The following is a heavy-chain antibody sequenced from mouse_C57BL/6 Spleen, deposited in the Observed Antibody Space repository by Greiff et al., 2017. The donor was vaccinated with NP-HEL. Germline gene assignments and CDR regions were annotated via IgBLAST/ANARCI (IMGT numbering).Heavy chain of an antibody. Sequence: EVQLVESGGGLVQPGGSMKLSCAASGFTFSDAWMDWVRQSPEKGLEWVAEIRNKANNHATYYAESVKGRFTISRDDSKSSVYLQMNSLRAEDTGIYYCTRPGTRAWFAYWGQGTLVTVSA. CDR2: IRNKANNHAT. CDR1: GFTFSDAW. V-gene: IGHV6-6*01. J-gene: IGHJ3*01. D-gene: IGHD4-1*01. CDR3: TRPGTRAWFAY.